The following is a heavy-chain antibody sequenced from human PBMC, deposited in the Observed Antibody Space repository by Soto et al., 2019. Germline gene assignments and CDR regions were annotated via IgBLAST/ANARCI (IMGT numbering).Heavy chain of an antibody. D-gene: IGHD6-13*01. V-gene: IGHV3-21*01. CDR3: ARDTEQQLAHFDY. J-gene: IGHJ4*02. CDR2: ISSSSSYI. Sequence: EVQLVESGGGLVKPGGSLRLSCAASGFTFSSYSMNWVRQAPGKGLEWVSSISSSSSYIYYADSVKGRFTISRDNAKNSLYLQMNSLRAEDTAVYYCARDTEQQLAHFDYWGQGTLVTVSS. CDR1: GFTFSSYS.